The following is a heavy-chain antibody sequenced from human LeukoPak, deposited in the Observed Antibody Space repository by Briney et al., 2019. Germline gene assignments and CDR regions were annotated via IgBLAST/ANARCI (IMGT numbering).Heavy chain of an antibody. CDR2: INPNSGGT. CDR3: ARGVYYDSSGVDAFDI. Sequence: ASVKVSCKASGYTFTGYYMHWVRQAPGQGLEWMGWINPNSGGTNYAQKFQGRVTMTRDTSISTAYMELSRLRSDDTAVYYCARGVYYDSSGVDAFDIWGQGTMVTVSS. D-gene: IGHD3-22*01. V-gene: IGHV1-2*02. CDR1: GYTFTGYY. J-gene: IGHJ3*02.